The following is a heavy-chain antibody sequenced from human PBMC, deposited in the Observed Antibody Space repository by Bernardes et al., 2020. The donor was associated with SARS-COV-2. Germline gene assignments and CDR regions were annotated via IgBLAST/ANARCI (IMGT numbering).Heavy chain of an antibody. Sequence: GGSLRLSCAASGFTFSSYAMSWVRQAPGKGLEWVSTISGSAGATYYADSVKGRFTISRDNSKNRLYLQMNSLRAEDTAVYYCAKDYCGGDCYPPPYFDYWGQGTLVTVSS. V-gene: IGHV3-23*01. D-gene: IGHD2-21*02. CDR2: ISGSAGAT. CDR1: GFTFSSYA. J-gene: IGHJ4*02. CDR3: AKDYCGGDCYPPPYFDY.